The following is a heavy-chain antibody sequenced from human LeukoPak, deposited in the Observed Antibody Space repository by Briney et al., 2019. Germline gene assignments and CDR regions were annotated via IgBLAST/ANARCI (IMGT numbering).Heavy chain of an antibody. J-gene: IGHJ5*02. CDR1: GDSISSSPYD. D-gene: IGHD6-25*01. Sequence: SETLSLTCTVSGDSISSSPYDWGWVRQPPGKGLEYIASIHYSGSTYYNPSLKSRVSISVDTSKNQFSLKLSSVTAADTAVYYCARHGYSSAVYVDHWGQGTLVTVSS. CDR3: ARHGYSSAVYVDH. CDR2: IHYSGST. V-gene: IGHV4-39*01.